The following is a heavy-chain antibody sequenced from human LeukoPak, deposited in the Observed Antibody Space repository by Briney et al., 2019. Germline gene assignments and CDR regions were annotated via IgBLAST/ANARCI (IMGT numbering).Heavy chain of an antibody. D-gene: IGHD3-16*01. Sequence: SETLSLTCTVSGGSISSGSYYWSWIRQPAGKGLEWIGRIYTSGSTNYNPSLKSRVTISVDTSKNQFSLKLSPVTAADTAVYYCARDFGGWWFDPWGQGTLVTVSS. CDR1: GGSISSGSYY. V-gene: IGHV4-61*02. J-gene: IGHJ5*02. CDR3: ARDFGGWWFDP. CDR2: IYTSGST.